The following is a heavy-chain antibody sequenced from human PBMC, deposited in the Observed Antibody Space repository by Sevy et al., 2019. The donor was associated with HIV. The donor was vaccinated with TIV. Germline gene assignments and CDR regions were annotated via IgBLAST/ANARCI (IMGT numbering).Heavy chain of an antibody. J-gene: IGHJ3*02. D-gene: IGHD3-3*01. Sequence: GGSLRLSCAASGFTFSSYAMHWVRKAPGKGLEWVAVISNDGRKKYYADSVKGRFTISRENSKKTLYRKMKSLGAEDTAVYYCARSITIFGVVIPTGAFDIWGQGTMVTVSS. V-gene: IGHV3-30*04. CDR1: GFTFSSYA. CDR2: ISNDGRKK. CDR3: ARSITIFGVVIPTGAFDI.